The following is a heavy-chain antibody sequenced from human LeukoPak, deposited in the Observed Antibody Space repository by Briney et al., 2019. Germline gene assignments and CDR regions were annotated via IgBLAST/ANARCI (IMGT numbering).Heavy chain of an antibody. J-gene: IGHJ4*02. V-gene: IGHV3-11*01. CDR2: ISGSGSRI. Sequence: PGGSLRLSCAASGLTFSDSYMSWIRQAPGKGLEWISYISGSGSRIYYADSVKGRFTISRDNAKKSLYLQMNSLRAEDTAVYYCARGARNFDYWGQGTLVTVSS. CDR3: ARGARNFDY. CDR1: GLTFSDSY.